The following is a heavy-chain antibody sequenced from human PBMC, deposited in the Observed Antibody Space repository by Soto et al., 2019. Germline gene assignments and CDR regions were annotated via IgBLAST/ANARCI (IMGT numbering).Heavy chain of an antibody. D-gene: IGHD6-19*01. J-gene: IGHJ4*02. CDR1: GFTFTTYG. Sequence: GGSLRLSCAASGFTFTTYGMHWVRQAPGKGLEWVAVISYDGTNKFYEDPVDGRFTISRDNSKNRLFLQMNSLRTEDTAVYYCARGTPYSSGWYYFDFWGQGTLVTVSS. CDR3: ARGTPYSSGWYYFDF. CDR2: ISYDGTNK. V-gene: IGHV3-30*03.